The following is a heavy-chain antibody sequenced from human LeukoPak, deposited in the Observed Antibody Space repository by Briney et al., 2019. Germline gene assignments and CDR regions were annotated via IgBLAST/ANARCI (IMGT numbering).Heavy chain of an antibody. Sequence: EASVKVSCKASGVTSSNYAIIWLRQAPGQGLEWMGRIIPLFGITNYAQKFQDRVTITADKSTNTTYMGLTSLRSEDAAVYYCARLITTSWMGFELWGRGTLVTVSS. CDR2: IIPLFGIT. CDR3: ARLITTSWMGFEL. V-gene: IGHV1-69*17. CDR1: GVTSSNYA. D-gene: IGHD4/OR15-4a*01. J-gene: IGHJ2*01.